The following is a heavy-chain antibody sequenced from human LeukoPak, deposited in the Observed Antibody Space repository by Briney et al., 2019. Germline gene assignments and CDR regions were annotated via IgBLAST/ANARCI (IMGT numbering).Heavy chain of an antibody. J-gene: IGHJ6*03. CDR3: ARTGGSFYFYYYLDV. D-gene: IGHD1-26*01. CDR1: GYSFTGYY. CDR2: INPNSGDT. Sequence: GASVKVSCKASGYSFTGYYMHWVRQAPGQGLEWMGWINPNSGDTKYAQKFQGRVTMTRDTSISTAYMELTRLRSDDTAVYYCARTGGSFYFYYYLDVWGKGTTVTVSS. V-gene: IGHV1-2*02.